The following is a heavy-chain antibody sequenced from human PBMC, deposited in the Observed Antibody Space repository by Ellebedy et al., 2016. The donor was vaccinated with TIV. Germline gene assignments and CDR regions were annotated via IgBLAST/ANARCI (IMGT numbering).Heavy chain of an antibody. D-gene: IGHD6-19*01. CDR1: GFTFSSYG. CDR3: AKCRTGYTSGSYSPLDY. J-gene: IGHJ4*02. CDR2: ISYDGRYQ. Sequence: GESLKISCAASGFTFSSYGMHWVRQTPGKGLEWVALISYDGRYQYYADSVKGRFTISRDNSKNTLYLQMDSLRPDDTAVYYCAKCRTGYTSGSYSPLDYWGQGTLVTVSS. V-gene: IGHV3-30*18.